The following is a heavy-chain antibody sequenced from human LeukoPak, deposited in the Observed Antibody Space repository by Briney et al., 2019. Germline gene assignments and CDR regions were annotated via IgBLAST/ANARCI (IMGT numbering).Heavy chain of an antibody. CDR1: GFTFIASW. CDR3: VKDTWAVVTAILDY. V-gene: IGHV3-7*01. CDR2: IKEDASQI. J-gene: IGHJ4*02. Sequence: QPGGSLRLSCVASGFTFIASWMSWGRQAPGKGLEWVANIKEDASQIAYIDSVKGRFTISRDNPGNSVYLQMDSLRVEDTAVYYCVKDTWAVVTAILDYWAQGTLVTVSS. D-gene: IGHD2-21*02.